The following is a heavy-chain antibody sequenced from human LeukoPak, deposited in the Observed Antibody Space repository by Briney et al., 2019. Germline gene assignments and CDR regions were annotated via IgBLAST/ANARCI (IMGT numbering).Heavy chain of an antibody. CDR2: FDPEDGET. CDR1: GYTLTELS. D-gene: IGHD4-17*01. CDR3: AGSYGDYVYLDY. J-gene: IGHJ4*02. V-gene: IGHV1-24*01. Sequence: ASVKVSCKVSGYTLTELSMHWVRQAPGKGLEWMGGFDPEDGETIYAQKFQGRVTMTEDTSTDTAYMELSSLRSEDTAVYYCAGSYGDYVYLDYWGQGTLVTVSS.